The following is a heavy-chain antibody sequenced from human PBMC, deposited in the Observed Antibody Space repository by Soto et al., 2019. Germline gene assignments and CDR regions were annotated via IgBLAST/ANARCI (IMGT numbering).Heavy chain of an antibody. V-gene: IGHV2-5*02. J-gene: IGHJ4*02. D-gene: IGHD5-18*01. Sequence: QITLKESGPTLVKPTQTLTLTCTFSGFSLSTTGVGVGWIRQPPGKALEWLALVYWDDDKRYSPSLKSRLTITKDTSKNQVVLTMTNMDPVDTATYYCTQRTDTLMALDYWGQGTLVTVSS. CDR2: VYWDDDK. CDR3: TQRTDTLMALDY. CDR1: GFSLSTTGVG.